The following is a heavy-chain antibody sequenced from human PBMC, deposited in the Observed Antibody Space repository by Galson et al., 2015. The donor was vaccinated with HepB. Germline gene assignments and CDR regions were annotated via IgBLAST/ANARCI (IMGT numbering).Heavy chain of an antibody. Sequence: SLRLSCAASGFNFNIFVMTWVRQAPGKGLEWVSGISGRADPTNYPFYADSVEGRFTISRDDSKNTVYLQMKNLRVEDTAVYYCVKGGWCDNWGQGTLVTVSS. CDR1: GFNFNIFV. CDR3: VKGGWCDN. J-gene: IGHJ1*01. CDR2: ISGRADPTNYP. D-gene: IGHD2-21*01. V-gene: IGHV3-23*01.